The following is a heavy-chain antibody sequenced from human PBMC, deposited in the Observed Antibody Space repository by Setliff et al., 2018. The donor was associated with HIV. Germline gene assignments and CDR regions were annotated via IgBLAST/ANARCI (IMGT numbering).Heavy chain of an antibody. D-gene: IGHD7-27*01. CDR1: GDSISSYY. CDR3: ARQVGNKVLFDS. V-gene: IGHV4-59*01. J-gene: IGHJ4*02. CDR2: IYYSGST. Sequence: SETLSLTCTVSGDSISSYYWSWIRQPPGKGLEWIGSIYYSGSTNYNPSLKSRVTISVDTSKNQLSLKLSSVTAADTAVYYCARQVGNKVLFDSWGQGTLVTVSS.